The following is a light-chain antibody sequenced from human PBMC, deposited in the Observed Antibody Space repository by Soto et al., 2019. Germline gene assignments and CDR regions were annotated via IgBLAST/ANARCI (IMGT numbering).Light chain of an antibody. CDR2: GAS. CDR1: QIVSSN. V-gene: IGKV3-15*01. J-gene: IGKJ1*01. Sequence: EIVMTQSPATLSVSAGERPTLPCSASQIVSSNLAWYQQKPGQAPRLLIYGASTRATGIPARFSGSGSGTEFTPTISSLQSEDFAVYYCQQYNNSWTFGQGTKVDI. CDR3: QQYNNSWT.